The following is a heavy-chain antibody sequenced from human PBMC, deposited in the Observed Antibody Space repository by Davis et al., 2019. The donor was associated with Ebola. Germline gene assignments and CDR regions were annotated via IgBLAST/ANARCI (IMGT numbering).Heavy chain of an antibody. CDR1: GFIVSDKY. CDR2: IYRDERT. J-gene: IGHJ2*01. CDR3: ARHVNGDFWYFDL. Sequence: GGSLRLSCAASGFIVSDKYMSWVRQAPGKGLEWVSVIYRDERTYYADSVKGRFTVSRDNSENMLDLQMSTLRAEDTAVYYCARHVNGDFWYFDLWGRGTRVTVSS. V-gene: IGHV3-66*04. D-gene: IGHD4-17*01.